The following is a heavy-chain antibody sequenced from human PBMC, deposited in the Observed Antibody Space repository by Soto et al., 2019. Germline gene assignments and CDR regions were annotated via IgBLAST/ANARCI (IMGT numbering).Heavy chain of an antibody. J-gene: IGHJ6*02. Sequence: EVQLVESGGGLVQPGGSLRLSCAASGFTFSSHDMHWVRQATGKGLEWVSAIDTAGDTYYPDSVQGRFTISRENAKNSLYLQMNSLGAGDTAVYYCAREIPGPRGYYGLAVWGQGTAVTVSS. CDR1: GFTFSSHD. D-gene: IGHD2-2*01. CDR3: AREIPGPRGYYGLAV. CDR2: IDTAGDT. V-gene: IGHV3-13*01.